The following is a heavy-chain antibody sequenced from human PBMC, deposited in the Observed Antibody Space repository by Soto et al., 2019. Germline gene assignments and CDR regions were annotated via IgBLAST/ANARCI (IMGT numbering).Heavy chain of an antibody. CDR2: TYYRSEWYN. J-gene: IGHJ6*02. Sequence: SQTLSLTCVISGDSVFSNSAAWNWIRQSPSRGLEWLGRTYYRSEWYNDYAVSVKSRITINPDTSKNQFSVQLNSVTPEDTAVYYCAGGNEVLWFGDRQRPYCYGMDVWGQGTTVTVSS. D-gene: IGHD3-10*01. V-gene: IGHV6-1*01. CDR1: GDSVFSNSAA. CDR3: AGGNEVLWFGDRQRPYCYGMDV.